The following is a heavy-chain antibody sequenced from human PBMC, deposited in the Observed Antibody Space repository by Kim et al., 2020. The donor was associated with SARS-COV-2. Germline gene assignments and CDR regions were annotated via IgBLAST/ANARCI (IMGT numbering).Heavy chain of an antibody. V-gene: IGHV3-23*01. D-gene: IGHD3-3*02. Sequence: GGSLRLSCAASEFTFRSYAMSWVRQAPGKGLEWVSSISGSGSSADFADSVKGRFTISRDNSKNTLYLQMNSLRVEDTAVYYCAKTLSPLLPYYYHGTDVWGQGTTVTVSS. CDR3: AKTLSPLLPYYYHGTDV. J-gene: IGHJ6*02. CDR2: ISGSGSSA. CDR1: EFTFRSYA.